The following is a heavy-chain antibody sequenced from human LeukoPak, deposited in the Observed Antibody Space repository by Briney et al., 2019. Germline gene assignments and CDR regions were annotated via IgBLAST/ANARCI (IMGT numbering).Heavy chain of an antibody. CDR2: IDPSDSYT. Sequence: GESLKISCKGSGYSFTSYWISWVRQMPGKGLEWLGRIDPSDSYTNYSPSFQGHVTISADKSISTAYLQWSSLKASDPAMYYCASSPTYYYDSSGYHDAFDIWGQGTMVIVSS. D-gene: IGHD3-22*01. CDR1: GYSFTSYW. V-gene: IGHV5-10-1*01. J-gene: IGHJ3*02. CDR3: ASSPTYYYDSSGYHDAFDI.